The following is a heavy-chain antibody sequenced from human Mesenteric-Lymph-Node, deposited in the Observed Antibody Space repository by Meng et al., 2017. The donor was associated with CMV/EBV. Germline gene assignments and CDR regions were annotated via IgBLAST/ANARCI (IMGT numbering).Heavy chain of an antibody. CDR1: GFTFSSYA. CDR2: IRYDGNNR. V-gene: IGHV3-30*02. Sequence: GESLKISCAASGFTFSSYALHWVRQAPGKGLEWVAFIRYDGNNRYYVDSVKGRFTISRDNSKNTLYLQMNSLRAEDTAVYYCAKGAQTYDYVWGSYYDWGQGTLVTVSS. CDR3: AKGAQTYDYVWGSYYD. J-gene: IGHJ4*02. D-gene: IGHD3-16*01.